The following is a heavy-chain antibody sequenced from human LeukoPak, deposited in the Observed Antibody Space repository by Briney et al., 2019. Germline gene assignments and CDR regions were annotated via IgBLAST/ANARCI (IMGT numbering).Heavy chain of an antibody. CDR3: TRHIYGDSTTTDY. CDR1: GFTFSDSA. D-gene: IGHD4-17*01. CDR2: IRTKANSYAT. V-gene: IGHV3-73*01. J-gene: IGHJ4*02. Sequence: GGSLKLSCAASGFTFSDSAIHWVRQASGRGLEWVGRIRTKANSYATAYAASVKGRFTIPRDDSKNTAYLQMNSLKTEDTAVYYCTRHIYGDSTTTDYWGQGTLVTVSS.